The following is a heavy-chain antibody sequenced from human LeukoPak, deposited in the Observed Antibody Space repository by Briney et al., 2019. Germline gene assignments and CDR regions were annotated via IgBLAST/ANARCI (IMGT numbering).Heavy chain of an antibody. V-gene: IGHV1-69*13. Sequence: GASVKVSCKVSGYTLTELSMDWVRQAPGQGLEWMGGIIPIFGTANYAQKFQGRVTITADESTSTAYMELSSLRSEDTAVYYCARARSFNYWGQGTLVTVSS. CDR1: GYTLTELS. CDR3: ARARSFNY. J-gene: IGHJ4*02. CDR2: IIPIFGTA.